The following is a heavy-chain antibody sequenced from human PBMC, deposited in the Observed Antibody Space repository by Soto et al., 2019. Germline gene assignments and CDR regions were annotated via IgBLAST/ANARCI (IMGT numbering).Heavy chain of an antibody. CDR2: VIPLLDIV. V-gene: IGHV1-69*08. CDR3: VRDSPIGSTFSGYDGIDY. J-gene: IGHJ4*02. CDR1: GGTFRNDI. Sequence: QVQLVQSGAEVKKPGSSVKVSCKTSGGTFRNDIITWVRQAPGQGLEWMGRVIPLLDIVNYAQKFQGRVTITADKSTSTPYMEMNSLRSEDTAVYYCVRDSPIGSTFSGYDGIDYWGQGTLVTVSS. D-gene: IGHD5-12*01.